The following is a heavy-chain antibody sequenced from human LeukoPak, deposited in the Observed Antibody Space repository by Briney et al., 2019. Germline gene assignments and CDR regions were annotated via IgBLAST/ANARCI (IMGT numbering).Heavy chain of an antibody. D-gene: IGHD3-3*01. Sequence: SETLSLTCTVSGGSISSSSYYWGWIRQPPGKGLEWIGTIYYSGSTYYNPSLKSRVTISVDTSKNQFSLKLSSVTAADTAVYYCASRITISGVVAYFDYWGQGTLVTVSS. CDR3: ASRITISGVVAYFDY. J-gene: IGHJ4*02. V-gene: IGHV4-39*01. CDR1: GGSISSSSYY. CDR2: IYYSGST.